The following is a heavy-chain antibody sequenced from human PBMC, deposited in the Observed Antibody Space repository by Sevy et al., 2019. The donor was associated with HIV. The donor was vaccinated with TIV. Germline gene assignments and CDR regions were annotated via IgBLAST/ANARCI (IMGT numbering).Heavy chain of an antibody. CDR1: GYTLTELS. CDR2: FDPEDGET. D-gene: IGHD3-9*01. V-gene: IGHV1-24*01. Sequence: ASLKVSCKVSGYTLTELSMHWVRQAPGKGLEWMGGFDPEDGETIYAQKFQGRVTMTEDTSTDTAYMELSSLRSEDTAVYYCATGGGRVRYFDWLPYYYYGMDVLGQGTTVTVSS. J-gene: IGHJ6*02. CDR3: ATGGGRVRYFDWLPYYYYGMDV.